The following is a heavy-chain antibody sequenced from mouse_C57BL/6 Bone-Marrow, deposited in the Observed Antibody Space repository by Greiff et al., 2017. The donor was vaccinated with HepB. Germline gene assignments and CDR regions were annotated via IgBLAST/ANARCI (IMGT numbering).Heavy chain of an antibody. CDR2: IYPRSGNT. Sequence: QVQLQQSGAELARPGASVKLSCKASGYTFTSYGISWVKQRTGQGLEWIGEIYPRSGNTYYNEKFKGKATLTADKSSSTAYMELRSLTSEDSAVYFCARSLYYDGSSFAYWGQGTLVTVSA. D-gene: IGHD1-1*01. CDR3: ARSLYYDGSSFAY. CDR1: GYTFTSYG. J-gene: IGHJ3*01. V-gene: IGHV1-81*01.